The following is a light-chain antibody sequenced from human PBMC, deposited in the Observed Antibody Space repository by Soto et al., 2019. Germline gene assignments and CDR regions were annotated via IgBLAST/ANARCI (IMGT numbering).Light chain of an antibody. CDR2: AAS. Sequence: DIQMTQSPSSLSASVGDRVIITCRASQSIRKYLNWYQHKPGKVPTLLIYAASSLQSGVPSRFSGSGSGTEFTLTISSLQSEDFAVYYCQQYSNWPPITFGQGTRLEIK. CDR1: QSIRKY. V-gene: IGKV1-39*01. J-gene: IGKJ5*01. CDR3: QQYSNWPPIT.